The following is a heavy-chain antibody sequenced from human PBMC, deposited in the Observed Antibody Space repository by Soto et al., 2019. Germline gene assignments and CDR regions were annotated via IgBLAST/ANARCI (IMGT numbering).Heavy chain of an antibody. CDR2: IRSKAYGGTT. CDR3: TREGLSVGYYDYIWGSYRSTNWFDP. J-gene: IGHJ5*02. V-gene: IGHV3-49*03. CDR1: GFTFGDYA. D-gene: IGHD3-16*02. Sequence: GGSLRLSCTASGFTFGDYAMSWFRQAPGKGLEWVGFIRSKAYGGTTEYAASVKGRFTISRDDSKSIAYLQMNSLKTEDTAVYYCTREGLSVGYYDYIWGSYRSTNWFDPWGQGTLVTVSS.